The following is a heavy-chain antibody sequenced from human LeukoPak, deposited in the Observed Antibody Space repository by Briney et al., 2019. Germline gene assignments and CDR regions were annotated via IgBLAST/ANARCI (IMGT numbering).Heavy chain of an antibody. CDR1: GYTFTSYG. CDR3: ARRVVVPAETSPPTEIGFDP. Sequence: ASVKVSCKASGYTFTSYGISWVRQAPGQGLEWMGWISAYNGNTNYAQKLQGRVTMTTDTSTSTAYMELRSLGSDDTAVYYCARRVVVPAETSPPTEIGFDPWAQGTLVTVSS. J-gene: IGHJ5*02. D-gene: IGHD2-2*01. V-gene: IGHV1-18*01. CDR2: ISAYNGNT.